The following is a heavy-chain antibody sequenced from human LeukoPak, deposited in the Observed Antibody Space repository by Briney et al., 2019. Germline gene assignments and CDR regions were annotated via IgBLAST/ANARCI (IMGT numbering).Heavy chain of an antibody. CDR2: ISGSGGST. V-gene: IGHV3-23*01. D-gene: IGHD1-26*01. CDR1: GFTFSSYA. Sequence: GGSLRLSRAASGFTFSSYAMSWVRQAPGKGLEWVSAISGSGGSTYYADSVKGRFTISRDNSKNTLYLQMNSLRAEDTAVYYCAKADFKWEFRGYYFDYWGQGTLVTVSS. CDR3: AKADFKWEFRGYYFDY. J-gene: IGHJ4*02.